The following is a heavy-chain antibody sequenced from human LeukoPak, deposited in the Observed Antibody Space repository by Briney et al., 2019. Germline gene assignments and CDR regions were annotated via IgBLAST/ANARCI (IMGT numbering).Heavy chain of an antibody. CDR3: ARDMSSGWYDY. V-gene: IGHV3-33*01. CDR1: GFTFSSYG. CDR2: IWYDGSNK. J-gene: IGHJ4*02. D-gene: IGHD6-19*01. Sequence: GGSLRLSCAASGFTFSSYGMHWVRQAPGKGLEWVAAIWYDGSNKYYADSVKGRFTISRDNSKNTLYLQMNSLRAEDTAVYYCARDMSSGWYDYWGQGTLVTVSS.